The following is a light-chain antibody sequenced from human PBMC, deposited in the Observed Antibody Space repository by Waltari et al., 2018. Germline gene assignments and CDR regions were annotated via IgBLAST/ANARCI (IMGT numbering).Light chain of an antibody. CDR2: EVS. V-gene: IGLV2-8*01. Sequence: QSALTQPPSASGSPRQSVTIPCTGTSSDVGGYKYVSWYQQHPGKAPKLMIYEVSKRPSGVPDRFSGSKSGNTASLTVSGLQAEDEADYYCSSYAGSHNLVFGGGTKLTVL. CDR1: SSDVGGYKY. CDR3: SSYAGSHNLV. J-gene: IGLJ3*02.